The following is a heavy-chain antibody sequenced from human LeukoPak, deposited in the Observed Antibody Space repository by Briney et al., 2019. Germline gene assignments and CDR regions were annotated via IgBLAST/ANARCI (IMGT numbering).Heavy chain of an antibody. D-gene: IGHD3-22*01. J-gene: IGHJ4*02. Sequence: PGGSLRLSCAASGFTFSSYAMSWVRQAPGKGLEWVSAISATGGSTYYADSVKGRFTISRDNSKNTLYLQMNSLRAEDTAVYYCAKDGVYDSSGYYGYWGQGTLVTVSS. CDR1: GFTFSSYA. CDR2: ISATGGST. V-gene: IGHV3-23*01. CDR3: AKDGVYDSSGYYGY.